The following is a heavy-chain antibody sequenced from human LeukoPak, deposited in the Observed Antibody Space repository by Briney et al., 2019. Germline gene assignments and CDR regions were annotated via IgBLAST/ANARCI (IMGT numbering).Heavy chain of an antibody. J-gene: IGHJ3*02. CDR1: GGTFSSYA. CDR2: INPNSGGT. CDR3: ARDSSSSSDAFDI. V-gene: IGHV1-2*02. Sequence: GASVKVSCKASGGTFSSYAISWVRQAPGQGLEWMGWINPNSGGTNYAQKFQGRVTMTRDTSISTAYMELSRLRSDDTAVYYCARDSSSSSDAFDIWGQGTMVTVSS. D-gene: IGHD6-6*01.